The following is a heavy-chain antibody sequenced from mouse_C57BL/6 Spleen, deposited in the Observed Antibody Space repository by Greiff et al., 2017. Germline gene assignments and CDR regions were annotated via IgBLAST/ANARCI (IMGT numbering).Heavy chain of an antibody. Sequence: VQLQQSGPELVKPGASVKLSCKASGYTFTSYDINWVKQRPGQGLEWIGWIYPRDGSTKYNEKFKGKATLTVDTSSSTAYMELHSLTSEDSAVYFCARGIYYDYDGGAWFAYWGQGTLVTVSA. D-gene: IGHD2-4*01. CDR1: GYTFTSYD. CDR3: ARGIYYDYDGGAWFAY. CDR2: IYPRDGST. V-gene: IGHV1-85*01. J-gene: IGHJ3*01.